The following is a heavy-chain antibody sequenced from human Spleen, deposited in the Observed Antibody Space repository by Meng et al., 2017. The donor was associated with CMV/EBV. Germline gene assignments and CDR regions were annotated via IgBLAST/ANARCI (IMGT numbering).Heavy chain of an antibody. Sequence: GGSLRLSCAASGFTFSSYSMNWVRQAPGKGLEWVANIKQDGSEKYYVDSVKGRFTISRDNAKNSLYLQMNSLRAEDTAVYYCARGTIFGVVRHYYYYYGMDVWGQGTTVTVSS. J-gene: IGHJ6*02. CDR1: GFTFSSYS. CDR2: IKQDGSEK. CDR3: ARGTIFGVVRHYYYYYGMDV. D-gene: IGHD3-3*01. V-gene: IGHV3-7*04.